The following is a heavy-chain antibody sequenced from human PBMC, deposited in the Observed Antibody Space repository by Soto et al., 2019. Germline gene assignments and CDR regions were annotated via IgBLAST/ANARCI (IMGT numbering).Heavy chain of an antibody. CDR1: GFTFSNAW. CDR2: VKSNTDGGTT. CDR3: TTAGGDFDY. D-gene: IGHD4-17*01. J-gene: IGHJ4*02. V-gene: IGHV3-15*07. Sequence: EVQLVQSGGGLVKPGGSLGLSCAASGFTFSNAWMNWVRQAPGKGLEWVGRVKSNTDGGTTDYAAPVKGRFTISRGDSKNMLYLQMNSLKTEDTAVYYCTTAGGDFDYWGQGSLVTVSS.